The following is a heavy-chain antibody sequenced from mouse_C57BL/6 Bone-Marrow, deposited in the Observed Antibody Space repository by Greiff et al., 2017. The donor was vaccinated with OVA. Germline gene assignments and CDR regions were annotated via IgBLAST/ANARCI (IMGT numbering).Heavy chain of an antibody. CDR1: GYTFTSYW. Sequence: QVQLQQPGAELVRPGTSVKLSCKASGYTFTSYWMHWVKQRPGQGLEWIGVIDPSDSYTNYNQKFKGKATLTVDTSSSTAYMQLSSLTSEAAAVYYCARSPYDYFDYWGQGTTLTVSS. CDR3: ARSPYDYFDY. D-gene: IGHD2-3*01. V-gene: IGHV1-59*01. J-gene: IGHJ2*01. CDR2: IDPSDSYT.